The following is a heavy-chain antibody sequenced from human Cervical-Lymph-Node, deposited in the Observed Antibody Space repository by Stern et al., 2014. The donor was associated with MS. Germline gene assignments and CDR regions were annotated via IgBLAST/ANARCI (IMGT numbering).Heavy chain of an antibody. D-gene: IGHD2-2*01. CDR2: ISGSGGST. V-gene: IGHV3-23*04. Sequence: EVQLVQSGGGSVQPGGSLRLSCAASGFTFSSYAMSWVRQAPGKGLEWVSAISGSGGSTYYADSVKGRFTISRDNSKNTLYLQMNSLRAEDTAVYYCAKGDIVVVPASNRGYYYGMDVWGQGTTVTVSS. CDR3: AKGDIVVVPASNRGYYYGMDV. J-gene: IGHJ6*02. CDR1: GFTFSSYA.